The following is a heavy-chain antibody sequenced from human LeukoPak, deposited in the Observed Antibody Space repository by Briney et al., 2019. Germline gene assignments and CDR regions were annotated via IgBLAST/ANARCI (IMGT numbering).Heavy chain of an antibody. CDR3: AKDLVGGTTSDAFDI. CDR1: GFTFSSYG. CDR2: ISYDGSNK. V-gene: IGHV3-30*18. D-gene: IGHD1-1*01. J-gene: IGHJ3*02. Sequence: GGSLRLSCAAPGFTFSSYGMHWVRQAPGKGLEWVAVISYDGSNKYYADSVKGRFTISRDNSKNTLYLQMNSLRAEDTAVYYCAKDLVGGTTSDAFDIWGQGTMVTVSS.